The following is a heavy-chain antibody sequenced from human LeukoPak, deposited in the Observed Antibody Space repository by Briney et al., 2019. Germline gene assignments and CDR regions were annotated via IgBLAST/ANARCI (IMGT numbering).Heavy chain of an antibody. Sequence: PGRSLRLSCAASGFTFSSYALHWVRQAPGKGLEWVAVISYDGSNKYYADSVKGRFTISRDNSKNTLYLQMNSLRAEDTAAYYCAGGGGGGYYDSSGYYSEYYFDYWGQGTLVTVSS. CDR3: AGGGGGGYYDSSGYYSEYYFDY. J-gene: IGHJ4*02. CDR2: ISYDGSNK. D-gene: IGHD3-22*01. CDR1: GFTFSSYA. V-gene: IGHV3-30*01.